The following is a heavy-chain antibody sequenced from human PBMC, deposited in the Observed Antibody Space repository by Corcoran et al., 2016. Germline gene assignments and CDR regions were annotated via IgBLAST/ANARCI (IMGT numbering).Heavy chain of an antibody. D-gene: IGHD2-15*01. CDR1: GYSFTSYW. V-gene: IGHV5-51*01. CDR3: AGRGCCSGGSCYSAAFDI. Sequence: EVQLVQSGAEVKKPGESLKISCKGSGYSFTSYWIGWVRQMPGKGLEWMGIIYPGDSDTRYSPSFQGQVTISADKSLSTAYLQWSSLKASDTAMYYCAGRGCCSGGSCYSAAFDIWGQGTMVTVSS. J-gene: IGHJ3*02. CDR2: IYPGDSDT.